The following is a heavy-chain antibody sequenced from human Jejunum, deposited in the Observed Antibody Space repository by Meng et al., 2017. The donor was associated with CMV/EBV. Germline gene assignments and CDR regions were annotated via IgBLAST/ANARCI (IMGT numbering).Heavy chain of an antibody. CDR1: GYTFTGYH. J-gene: IGHJ4*02. V-gene: IGHV1-2*06. Sequence: KVSCKASGYTFTGYHIHWVRQAPGQGLEWMGRLNPKSGDTGYAPKFQGRVTVARDTSITTAYMELNSLKSDDTAVYYCARGGGYDFDYWGQGSLVTVSS. CDR3: ARGGGYDFDY. CDR2: LNPKSGDT. D-gene: IGHD5-12*01.